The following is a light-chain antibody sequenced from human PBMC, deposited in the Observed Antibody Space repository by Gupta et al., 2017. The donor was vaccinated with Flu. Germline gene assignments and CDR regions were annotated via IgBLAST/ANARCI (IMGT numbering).Light chain of an antibody. Sequence: GERATLSCRASQSVRRYLAWYQQKPGQAPRLLIYDASDRATGIPARFSGSGSGTDFTLTISSLEPEDFAIYYCHQRSTWPQTFGQGTKVEI. CDR3: HQRSTWPQT. CDR2: DAS. CDR1: QSVRRY. J-gene: IGKJ1*01. V-gene: IGKV3-11*01.